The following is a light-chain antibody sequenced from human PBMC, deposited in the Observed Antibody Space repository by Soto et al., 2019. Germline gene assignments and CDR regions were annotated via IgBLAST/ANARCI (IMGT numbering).Light chain of an antibody. CDR1: ISDIGGNNY. Sequence: QSVLTQPASVSGSPGQSITFSCTGTISDIGGNNYVSWYQQHPGKAPELIIYDVSDRPSGVSNRFSGSKSGNTASLTISGLQTEDEADYYCSSYTNGGFVFGTGTKVTVL. J-gene: IGLJ1*01. CDR2: DVS. V-gene: IGLV2-14*03. CDR3: SSYTNGGFV.